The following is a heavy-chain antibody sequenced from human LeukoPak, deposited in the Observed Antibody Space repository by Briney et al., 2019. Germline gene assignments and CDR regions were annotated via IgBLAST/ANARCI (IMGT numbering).Heavy chain of an antibody. J-gene: IGHJ6*03. CDR1: SGSISSYY. CDR2: IYYSGTT. Sequence: PSETLSLTCTVSSGSISSYYWSWIRQPPGKGLEWIGYIYYSGTTNYNPSLKSRVTISVDRSKNQFSLKLSSVTAADTAVYYCARTYCGGDCRGYYYHYYMDVWGKGTTVTISS. V-gene: IGHV4-59*08. CDR3: ARTYCGGDCRGYYYHYYMDV. D-gene: IGHD2-21*02.